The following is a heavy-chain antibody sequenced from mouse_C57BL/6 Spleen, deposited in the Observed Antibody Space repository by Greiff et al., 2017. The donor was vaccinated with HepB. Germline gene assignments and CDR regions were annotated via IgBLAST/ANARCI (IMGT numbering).Heavy chain of an antibody. J-gene: IGHJ2*01. Sequence: VQLQQSGAELVKPGASVKISCKASGYAFSSYWMNWVKQRPGKGLEWIGQIYHGDGDTNYNGKFKGKATLTADKSSSTAYMQLSSLTSEDSAFYFCARCGDYDYDFDYWGQGTTLTVSS. D-gene: IGHD2-4*01. CDR3: ARCGDYDYDFDY. V-gene: IGHV1-80*01. CDR2: IYHGDGDT. CDR1: GYAFSSYW.